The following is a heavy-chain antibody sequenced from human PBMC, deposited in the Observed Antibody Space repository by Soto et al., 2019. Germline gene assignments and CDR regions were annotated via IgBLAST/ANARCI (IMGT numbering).Heavy chain of an antibody. D-gene: IGHD2-15*01. CDR2: ISGGGGTT. J-gene: IGHJ6*03. V-gene: IGHV3-23*01. CDR3: AKGKADPYHYYMAV. Sequence: EVQLLESGGGLVQPGGSLRLSCAASGFTFSTYATAWVRQAPGKGLEWVSSISGGGGTTNYADSVKGRFTISRDNSKNTLSLQINSLTAEDTAVYYCAKGKADPYHYYMAVWGTGTTVTVSS. CDR1: GFTFSTYA.